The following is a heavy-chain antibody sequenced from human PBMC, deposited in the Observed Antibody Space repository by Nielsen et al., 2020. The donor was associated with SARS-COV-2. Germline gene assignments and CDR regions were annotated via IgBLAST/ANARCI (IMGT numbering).Heavy chain of an antibody. Sequence: SETLSLTCTVSGGSISSGDYYWSWIRQHPGKGLEWIGYIYYSGSTYYNPSLKSRVTISVDTSKNQFSLKLSSVTAADTAVYYCARAPITMIVVVLEPAFDIWGQGTMVTVSS. CDR1: GGSISSGDYY. D-gene: IGHD3-22*01. CDR2: IYYSGST. CDR3: ARAPITMIVVVLEPAFDI. V-gene: IGHV4-31*03. J-gene: IGHJ3*02.